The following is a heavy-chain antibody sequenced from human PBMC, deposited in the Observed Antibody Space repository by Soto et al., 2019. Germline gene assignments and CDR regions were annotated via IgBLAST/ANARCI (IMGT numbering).Heavy chain of an antibody. D-gene: IGHD2-2*01. Sequence: LRLSCAASGFTFSAYAMSWVRQAPGKGLEWVSVISGSGGATYYADSVKGRFTISRDNSKNTLYLQMNSLRAEDTAVYYCARQEYVTTWHLKYWGQGTLVTVSS. J-gene: IGHJ4*02. CDR3: ARQEYVTTWHLKY. CDR2: ISGSGGAT. CDR1: GFTFSAYA. V-gene: IGHV3-23*01.